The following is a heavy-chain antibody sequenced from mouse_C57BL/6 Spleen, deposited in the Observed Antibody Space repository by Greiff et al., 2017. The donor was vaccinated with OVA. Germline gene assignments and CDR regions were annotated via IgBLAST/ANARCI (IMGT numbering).Heavy chain of an antibody. J-gene: IGHJ4*01. Sequence: EVMLVESGGGLVQPGGSLSLSCAASGFTFTDYYMSWVRQPPGKALEWLGFIRNKANGYTTEYSASVKGRFTISRDNSQSILYLQMNALRAEDNATYYCARSSKLTGFYAMDYWGQGTSVTVSS. D-gene: IGHD4-1*01. CDR3: ARSSKLTGFYAMDY. CDR2: IRNKANGYTT. CDR1: GFTFTDYY. V-gene: IGHV7-3*01.